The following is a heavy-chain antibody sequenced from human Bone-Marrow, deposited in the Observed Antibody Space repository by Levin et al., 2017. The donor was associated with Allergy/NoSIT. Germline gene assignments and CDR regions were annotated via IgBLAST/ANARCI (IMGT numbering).Heavy chain of an antibody. V-gene: IGHV1-46*01. CDR3: ARGDFSSYGDLSAFTY. Sequence: GESLKISCKASGYDFSSYYIHWVRQAPGQGLEWMGIINPNGGSTSYAQKFQGRVTMTGDTSTNRVYMDLSSLRSEDTAVYYCARGDFSSYGDLSAFTYWGQGTLVTVSA. J-gene: IGHJ4*02. D-gene: IGHD4-11*01. CDR1: GYDFSSYY. CDR2: INPNGGST.